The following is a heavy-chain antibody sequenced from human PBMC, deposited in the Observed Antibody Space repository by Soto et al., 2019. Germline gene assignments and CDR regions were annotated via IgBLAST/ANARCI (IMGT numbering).Heavy chain of an antibody. D-gene: IGHD3-10*01. J-gene: IGHJ6*02. V-gene: IGHV1-2*04. CDR1: GYTFTGYY. CDR3: ARDFAGSGSSYGMDV. CDR2: INPNSGGT. Sequence: GASVKVSCTASGYTFTGYYMHWVRQAPGQGLEWMGWINPNSGGTNYAQKFQGWVTMTRDTSISTAYMELSRLRSDDTAVYYCARDFAGSGSSYGMDVWGQGTTVTVSS.